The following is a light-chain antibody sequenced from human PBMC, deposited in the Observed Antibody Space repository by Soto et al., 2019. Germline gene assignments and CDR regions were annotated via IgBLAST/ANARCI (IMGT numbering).Light chain of an antibody. CDR1: SSDVGGYNY. CDR2: EVS. V-gene: IGLV2-14*01. Sequence: QSALTQPASVSGSPGQSITISCTGTSSDVGGYNYVSWYQQHPGKAPKLVIYEVSNRPSGVSNRFSGSKSGNTASLTISGLQAEDEADYYCRSYTSSSTPYVFGTGTKVTVL. CDR3: RSYTSSSTPYV. J-gene: IGLJ1*01.